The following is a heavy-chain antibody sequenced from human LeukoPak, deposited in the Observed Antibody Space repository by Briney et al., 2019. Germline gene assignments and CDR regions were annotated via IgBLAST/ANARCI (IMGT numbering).Heavy chain of an antibody. CDR2: IYPGDSDT. V-gene: IGHV5-51*01. J-gene: IGHJ6*02. Sequence: LGESLKISCKGSGYSFTSYWIGWVRQMPGKGLEWMGIIYPGDSDTRYSPSFQGQVTISADKSISTAYLQWSSLKASDTAMYYCARQLEMATSYRYGMDVWGQGTTVTVFS. CDR1: GYSFTSYW. CDR3: ARQLEMATSYRYGMDV. D-gene: IGHD5-12*01.